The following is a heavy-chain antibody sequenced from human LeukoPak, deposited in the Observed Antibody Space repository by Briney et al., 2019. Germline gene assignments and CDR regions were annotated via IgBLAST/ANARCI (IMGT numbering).Heavy chain of an antibody. Sequence: PSETLSLTCRVSGGSLSSYYWSWIRQPPGKGLEWIGYIFHTGSTNYNPSLKSRVTMSVDTSKNQASLRLSSVTAADTAVYYCAKIRSGGGSFDVWGQGAMVTVSS. CDR1: GGSLSSYY. CDR2: IFHTGST. D-gene: IGHD4-23*01. J-gene: IGHJ3*01. V-gene: IGHV4-59*01. CDR3: AKIRSGGGSFDV.